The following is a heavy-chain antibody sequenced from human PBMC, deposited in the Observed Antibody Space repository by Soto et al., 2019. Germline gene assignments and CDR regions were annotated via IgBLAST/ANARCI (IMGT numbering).Heavy chain of an antibody. Sequence: SETLSLTCAVYGGSFSDYYWSWIRQPPGKGLEWIGEINHSGSTNYNPSLKSRVTISVDTSKNQFSLKLSSVTAADTGVYYCASALVGATNLHYSYGMDVWGQGTTVTVSS. CDR2: INHSGST. J-gene: IGHJ6*02. D-gene: IGHD1-26*01. CDR1: GGSFSDYY. V-gene: IGHV4-34*01. CDR3: ASALVGATNLHYSYGMDV.